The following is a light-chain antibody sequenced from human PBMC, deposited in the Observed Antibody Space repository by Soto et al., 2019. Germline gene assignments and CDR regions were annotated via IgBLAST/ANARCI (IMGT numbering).Light chain of an antibody. Sequence: ELVLTQIPCTLSWSPGERATLSCRASQSVSSGYLAWYQQKPGQAPRRLIYGASSRSTGIPDRFSGSGSGTDFTLTISRLEPEAFAGYYCQQYGSTPRFTFGPGTKVDNK. CDR2: GAS. CDR1: QSVSSGY. V-gene: IGKV3-20*01. CDR3: QQYGSTPRFT. J-gene: IGKJ3*01.